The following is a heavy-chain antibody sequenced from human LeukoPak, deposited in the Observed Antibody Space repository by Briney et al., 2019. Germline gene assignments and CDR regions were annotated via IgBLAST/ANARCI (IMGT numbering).Heavy chain of an antibody. V-gene: IGHV1-2*02. CDR3: ARVGSSGWYHWFDP. J-gene: IGHJ5*02. CDR2: LNPSTGGT. CDR1: GYTFTGYS. Sequence: ASVKVSCKASGYTFTGYSMHWVRQAPGQGLEWMGWLNPSTGGTKSAEKFQGRVTMTRDKSISTVYMELSRLTSEDTAVYFCARVGSSGWYHWFDPWGQGTLVTVSS. D-gene: IGHD6-19*01.